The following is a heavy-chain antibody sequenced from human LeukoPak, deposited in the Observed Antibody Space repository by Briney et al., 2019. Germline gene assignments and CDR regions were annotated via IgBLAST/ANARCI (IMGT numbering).Heavy chain of an antibody. CDR2: AYYSGST. D-gene: IGHD5-24*01. J-gene: IGHJ6*03. V-gene: IGHV4-59*01. CDR1: GGSIRSYY. CDR3: ARESRREGYNPANYSYYYMDV. Sequence: SETLSLTCTVSGGSIRSYYWSWIRQPPGEGLEWVGYAYYSGSTNYNPSLKSRVTISVDTSKNQFSLRLSSVTSADTAVYYCARESRREGYNPANYSYYYMDVWGKGTTVTVSS.